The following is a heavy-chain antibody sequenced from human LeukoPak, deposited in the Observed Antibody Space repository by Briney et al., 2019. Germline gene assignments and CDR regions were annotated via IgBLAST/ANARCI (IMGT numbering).Heavy chain of an antibody. CDR1: GVSFSGYY. D-gene: IGHD2-2*01. CDR2: INHSGST. Sequence: SETLSLTCAVYGVSFSGYYWNWIRQPPGKGLEWIGEINHSGSTYYNPSLKSRVTISVDTSKNQFSLKLSSVTAADTAVYYCARDGIVVVPAATQHYYYGMDVWGQGTTVTVSS. J-gene: IGHJ6*02. V-gene: IGHV4-34*01. CDR3: ARDGIVVVPAATQHYYYGMDV.